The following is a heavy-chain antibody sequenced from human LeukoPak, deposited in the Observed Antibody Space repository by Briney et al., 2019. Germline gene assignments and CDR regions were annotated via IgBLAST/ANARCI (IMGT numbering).Heavy chain of an antibody. CDR1: GGSISSSSYY. CDR2: IYYSGST. V-gene: IGHV4-39*01. Sequence: SETLSLTCTVSGGSISSSSYYWGWIRQPPGKGLEWIGSIYYSGSTYYNPSLKSRVTISVDTSKNQFSLKLSSVTAADTAVYYCASHGYSSGWYGDYFDYWGQGTLVTVSS. CDR3: ASHGYSSGWYGDYFDY. J-gene: IGHJ4*02. D-gene: IGHD6-19*01.